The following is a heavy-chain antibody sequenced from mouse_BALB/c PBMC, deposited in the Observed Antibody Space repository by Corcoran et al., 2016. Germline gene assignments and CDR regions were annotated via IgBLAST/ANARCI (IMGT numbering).Heavy chain of an antibody. J-gene: IGHJ2*01. CDR3: ASGLRPG. Sequence: QIQLVQSGPELKKPGETVKISCKASGYTFTDYSMHWVKQAPGKGLKWMGWINTVTGEPTYADDFKGRFAFSLETSASTAYLQINNLKNEDTATYFCASGLRPGWGQGTTLTVSS. CDR2: INTVTGEP. V-gene: IGHV9-2-1*01. CDR1: GYTFTDYS. D-gene: IGHD2-4*01.